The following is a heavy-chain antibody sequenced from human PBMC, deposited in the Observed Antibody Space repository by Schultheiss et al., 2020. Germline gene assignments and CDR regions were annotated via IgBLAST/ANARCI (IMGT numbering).Heavy chain of an antibody. J-gene: IGHJ4*02. V-gene: IGHV3-23*01. CDR1: GFTFSSYG. Sequence: GSLRLSCAASGFTFSSYGMHWVRQAPGKGLEWVSAISGSGGSTYYADSVKGRFTISRDNSKNTLYLQMNSLRVEDTAVYYCARELENFDYWGQGTLVTVSS. D-gene: IGHD3-3*01. CDR2: ISGSGGST. CDR3: ARELENFDY.